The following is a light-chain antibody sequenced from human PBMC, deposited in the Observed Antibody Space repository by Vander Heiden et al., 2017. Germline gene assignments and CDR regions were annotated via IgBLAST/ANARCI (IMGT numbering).Light chain of an antibody. Sequence: EIVLTQSPGTLSLSPGERATLSCRASQSVSSSYLARYQQKPVQAPRLLIYGASSRANGIPDRFSGSGHGTDFTLTSSRRENEDFAVYYWQQYGSSTLFGQGTKVEIK. J-gene: IGKJ1*01. CDR1: QSVSSSY. CDR2: GAS. CDR3: QQYGSSTL. V-gene: IGKV3-20*01.